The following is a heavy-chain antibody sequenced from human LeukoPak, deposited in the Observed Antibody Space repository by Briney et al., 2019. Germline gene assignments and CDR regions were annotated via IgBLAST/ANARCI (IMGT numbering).Heavy chain of an antibody. CDR2: ISSSGTTT. CDR1: GFSFSVYE. Sequence: QSGGSLRLSCAASGFSFSVYEMHWVRQAPGKGLEWISDISSSGTTTYYADSVKGRFTISRDNAKNSLYLQMNSLRAEDTAVYYCTTLTAASNFDYWGQGTLVTVSS. D-gene: IGHD6-25*01. CDR3: TTLTAASNFDY. V-gene: IGHV3-48*03. J-gene: IGHJ4*02.